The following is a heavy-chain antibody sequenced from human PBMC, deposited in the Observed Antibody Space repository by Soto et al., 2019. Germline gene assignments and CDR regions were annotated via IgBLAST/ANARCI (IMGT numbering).Heavy chain of an antibody. J-gene: IGHJ3*02. V-gene: IGHV6-1*01. Sequence: SQTLSLTCAISGDSVSSNSAAWNWIRQSPSRGLEWLGRTYYRSKWYNDYAESVKSRITIKPDTSKNQFSLQLNSVTPEDTAVYYCSRCEGGEGAFDIWGQGTMVTVSS. D-gene: IGHD3-16*01. CDR2: TYYRSKWYN. CDR1: GDSVSSNSAA. CDR3: SRCEGGEGAFDI.